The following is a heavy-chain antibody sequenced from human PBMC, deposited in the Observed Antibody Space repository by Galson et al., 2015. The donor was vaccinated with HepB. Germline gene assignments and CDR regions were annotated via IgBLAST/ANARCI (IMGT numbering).Heavy chain of an antibody. J-gene: IGHJ1*01. CDR3: ASRGSGYHEYFQH. V-gene: IGHV1-69*13. Sequence: SVKVSCKASGGTFSSYAISWVRQAPGQGLEWMGGIIPIFGTANYAQKFQGRVTITADESTSTAYMELSSLRSEDTAVYYCASRGSGYHEYFQHWGQGTLVTVSS. CDR2: IIPIFGTA. D-gene: IGHD3-3*01. CDR1: GGTFSSYA.